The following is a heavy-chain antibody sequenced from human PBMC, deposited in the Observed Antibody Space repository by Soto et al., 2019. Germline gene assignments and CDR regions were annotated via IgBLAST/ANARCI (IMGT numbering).Heavy chain of an antibody. CDR2: IYYSGST. V-gene: IGHV4-39*01. CDR3: ARLLRYSGYEYYFGY. Sequence: SETLSLTCTVSGGSISSSSYYWGWIRQPPGKGLEWIGSIYYSGSTYYNPSLKSRVTISVDTSKNQFSLKLSSVTAADTAVYYCARLLRYSGYEYYFGYWGQGTLVTVSS. J-gene: IGHJ4*02. D-gene: IGHD5-12*01. CDR1: GGSISSSSYY.